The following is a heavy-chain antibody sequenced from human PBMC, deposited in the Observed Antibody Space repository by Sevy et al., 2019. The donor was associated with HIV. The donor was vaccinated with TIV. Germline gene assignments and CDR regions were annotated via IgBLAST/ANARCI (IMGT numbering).Heavy chain of an antibody. CDR3: TRNGGAFDNGFDP. J-gene: IGHJ5*02. CDR1: GFTFREYS. D-gene: IGHD2-8*01. V-gene: IGHV3-48*04. CDR2: ISSSGSSI. Sequence: GGSLRLSCVGSGFTFREYSMNWVRQAPGKGLEWVSKISSSGSSIYYADSVKGRFTISRDNAKNSLNLQMNSLRAEDTAVYYCTRNGGAFDNGFDPWGQGTLVTVSS.